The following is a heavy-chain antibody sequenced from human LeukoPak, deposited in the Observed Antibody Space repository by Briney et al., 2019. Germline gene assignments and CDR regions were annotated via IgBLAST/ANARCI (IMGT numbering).Heavy chain of an antibody. V-gene: IGHV3-21*01. CDR3: ARGGNSGWFSQYFQH. CDR1: GFTFSSDT. D-gene: IGHD6-19*01. CDR2: ISSSSCYR. J-gene: IGHJ1*01. Sequence: GGSLRLSCVASGFTFSSDTMNWVRQAPGKGLEWVSSISSSSCYRYYADSVKGRFTISRDNAKNSLYLQMSSLRAEDTAVYHCARGGNSGWFSQYFQHWGQGTLVTVSS.